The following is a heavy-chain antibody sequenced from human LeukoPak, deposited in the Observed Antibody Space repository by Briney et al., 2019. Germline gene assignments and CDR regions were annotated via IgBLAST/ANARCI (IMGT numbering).Heavy chain of an antibody. D-gene: IGHD5-24*01. CDR1: GGSISSYY. CDR2: IYYSGST. J-gene: IGHJ4*02. CDR3: ARDKAGYNDY. Sequence: PSETLSLTCTVSGGSISSYYWSWIRQPPGKGLEWIGYIYYSGSTTYNPSLKSRVSISVDTSKNQFSLRLSSVTAADTAVYYCARDKAGYNDYSGQGTLVTVSS. V-gene: IGHV4-59*01.